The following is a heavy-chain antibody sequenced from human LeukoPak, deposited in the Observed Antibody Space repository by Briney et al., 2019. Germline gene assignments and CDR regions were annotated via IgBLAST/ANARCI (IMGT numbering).Heavy chain of an antibody. J-gene: IGHJ4*02. CDR1: TDSTNTYY. CDR2: IYHSGST. V-gene: IGHV4-59*12. D-gene: IGHD4-17*01. CDR3: ARGPNEGDYAFDY. Sequence: PLATLSLTCSVSTDSTNTYYRSWIRQSPGKGLEWIGHIYHSGSTDYNPSFKSRVTVSIDMSKKEFSLKLSPVTAADTAVYYCARGPNEGDYAFDYWGQGTLVTVSS.